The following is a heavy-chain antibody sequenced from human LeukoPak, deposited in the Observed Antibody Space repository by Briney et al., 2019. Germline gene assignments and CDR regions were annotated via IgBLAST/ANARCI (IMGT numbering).Heavy chain of an antibody. V-gene: IGHV3-30*18. CDR1: GFPFSSYG. Sequence: PGGSLRLSCAASGFPFSSYGMHWVRQAPGKGLEWVAVISYDGSNKYYADSVKGRFTISRDNSKNTLYLQMNSLRAEDTAVYYCAKDGPIYGSGRLINWFDPWGQGTLVTVSS. D-gene: IGHD3-10*01. J-gene: IGHJ5*02. CDR2: ISYDGSNK. CDR3: AKDGPIYGSGRLINWFDP.